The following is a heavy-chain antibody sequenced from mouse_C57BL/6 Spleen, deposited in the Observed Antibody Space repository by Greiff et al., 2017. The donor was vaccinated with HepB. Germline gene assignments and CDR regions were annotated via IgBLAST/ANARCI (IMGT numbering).Heavy chain of an antibody. V-gene: IGHV5-4*01. CDR2: ISDGGSYT. CDR3: ARDLY. J-gene: IGHJ4*01. Sequence: EVKLVESGGGLVKPGGSLKLSCAASGFTFSSYAMSWVRQTPEKRLEWVATISDGGSYTYYPDNVKGRFTISRDNAKNNLYLQMSHLKSEDTAMYYCARDLYWGQGTSVTVSS. CDR1: GFTFSSYA.